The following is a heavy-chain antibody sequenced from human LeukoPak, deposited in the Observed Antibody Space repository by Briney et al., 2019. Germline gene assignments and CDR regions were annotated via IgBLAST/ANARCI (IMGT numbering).Heavy chain of an antibody. CDR2: INPNSGGT. Sequence: ASVKVSCKGSEYTFTGYYMHWVRQAPGQGLEWMGWINPNSGGTNYAQKFQGRVTMTRDTSISTAYMELSRLRSDDTAVYYCVLLWIGETFYNWFDPWGQGTLVTVSS. CDR1: EYTFTGYY. CDR3: VLLWIGETFYNWFDP. V-gene: IGHV1-2*02. J-gene: IGHJ5*02. D-gene: IGHD3-10*01.